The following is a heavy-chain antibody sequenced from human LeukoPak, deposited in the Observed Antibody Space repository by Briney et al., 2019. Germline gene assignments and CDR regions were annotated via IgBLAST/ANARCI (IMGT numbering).Heavy chain of an antibody. J-gene: IGHJ4*02. Sequence: SVKASCKASGGTFSSYAISWVRQAPGQGLEWMGGIIPIFGTANYAQKFQGRVTITTDESTSTAYMELSSLRSEDTAVYYCARESTCSSTSCSFFDYWGQGTLVTVPS. CDR2: IIPIFGTA. V-gene: IGHV1-69*05. CDR3: ARESTCSSTSCSFFDY. D-gene: IGHD2-2*01. CDR1: GGTFSSYA.